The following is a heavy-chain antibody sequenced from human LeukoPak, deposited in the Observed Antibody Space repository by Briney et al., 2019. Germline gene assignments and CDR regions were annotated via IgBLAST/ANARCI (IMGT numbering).Heavy chain of an antibody. CDR1: GGSISSSSYY. D-gene: IGHD5/OR15-5a*01. J-gene: IGHJ6*03. Sequence: SETLSLTCTVSGGSISSSSYYWGWIRQPPGKGLEWIGSIYYSGSTYYNPSLKSRVTIFVDTSKNQFSLKLSSVTAADTAVYYCASVSDYYYYMDVWGKGTTVTVSS. CDR2: IYYSGST. V-gene: IGHV4-39*01. CDR3: ASVSDYYYYMDV.